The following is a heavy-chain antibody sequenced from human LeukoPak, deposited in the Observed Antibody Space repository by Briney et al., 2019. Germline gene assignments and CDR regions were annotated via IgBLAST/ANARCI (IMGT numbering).Heavy chain of an antibody. D-gene: IGHD2-15*01. J-gene: IGHJ6*03. V-gene: IGHV1-18*01. CDR2: ISGYNGNT. CDR3: ARGLRYCSGGRCYFSPPYYYYMDV. Sequence: ASVKVSCKASGYTFTTYGISWVRQAPGQGLEWMGWISGYNGNTNYAQKFQGRVTMTTDTSTSTAYMELRSLTSDDTAVYYCARGLRYCSGGRCYFSPPYYYYMDVWGKGTTVTISS. CDR1: GYTFTTYG.